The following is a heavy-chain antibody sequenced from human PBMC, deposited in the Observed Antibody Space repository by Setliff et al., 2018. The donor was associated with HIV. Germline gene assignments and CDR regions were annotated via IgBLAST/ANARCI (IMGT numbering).Heavy chain of an antibody. CDR2: ISPAGSFM. V-gene: IGHV3-21*01. D-gene: IGHD3-22*01. CDR1: AFSFNNYY. J-gene: IGHJ5*02. CDR3: ARGSPGVVIIPDS. Sequence: GESLKISCIASAFSFNNYYMTWVRQAPGKGLEWVASISPAGSFMYYRDSLKGRFTISRDDAKTSLNLQMNSLKVEDTAIYFCARGSPGVVIIPDSWGQGTLVTVSS.